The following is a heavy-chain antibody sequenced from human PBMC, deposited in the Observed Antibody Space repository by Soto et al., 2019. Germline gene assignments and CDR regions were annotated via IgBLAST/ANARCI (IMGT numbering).Heavy chain of an antibody. CDR1: GFSFRDAW. V-gene: IGHV3-15*01. Sequence: EVQLAESGGGLVKPGGSLRLSCAASGFSFRDAWMSWVRQAPGKGLEWVGRSRSKTDRGTTDYAAPVKGRFTISRDDSKDTLYLQMNSLKTEDSAVYYCATGDVGLSDAFDLWGQGTMVTVSP. CDR3: ATGDVGLSDAFDL. J-gene: IGHJ3*01. D-gene: IGHD3-16*02. CDR2: SRSKTDRGTT.